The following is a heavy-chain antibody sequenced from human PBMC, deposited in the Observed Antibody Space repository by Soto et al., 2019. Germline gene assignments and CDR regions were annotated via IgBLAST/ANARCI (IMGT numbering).Heavy chain of an antibody. D-gene: IGHD2-2*01. CDR2: ISYDGSNK. CDR1: GFTFSSYG. Sequence: GGSLRLSCAASGFTFSSYGMHWVRQAPGKGLEWVAVISYDGSNKYYADSVKGRFTISRDNSKNTLYLQMNSLRAEDTAVYYCATYYRAQLLSPYFDYWGQGTLVTVSS. CDR3: ATYYRAQLLSPYFDY. J-gene: IGHJ4*02. V-gene: IGHV3-30*03.